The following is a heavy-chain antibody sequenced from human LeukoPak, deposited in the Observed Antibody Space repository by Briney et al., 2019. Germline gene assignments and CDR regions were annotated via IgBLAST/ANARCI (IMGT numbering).Heavy chain of an antibody. Sequence: SETLSLTCAVSGGSISSGGYSWSWTRQPPGKGLEWIGYIYHSGSTYYNPSLKSRVTISVDRSKNQFSLKLSSVTAADTAVYYCARGSVLYYFDYWGQGTLVTVSS. V-gene: IGHV4-30-2*01. CDR1: GGSISSGGYS. D-gene: IGHD3-3*01. CDR3: ARGSVLYYFDY. J-gene: IGHJ4*02. CDR2: IYHSGST.